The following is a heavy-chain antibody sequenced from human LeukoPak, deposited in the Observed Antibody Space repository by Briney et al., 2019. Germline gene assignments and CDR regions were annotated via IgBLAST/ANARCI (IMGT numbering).Heavy chain of an antibody. CDR3: ARDRSYYDSSGYYSDY. D-gene: IGHD3-22*01. V-gene: IGHV3-66*01. Sequence: PGGSLRLSCAASGFTVSSNYMSWVRQAPGKGLEWVSVIYSGGSTYYADSVKGRFTISRDNSKNTLYLQMNSLRAEDTAVYYCARDRSYYDSSGYYSDYWGQGTLVTLSS. CDR1: GFTVSSNY. J-gene: IGHJ4*02. CDR2: IYSGGST.